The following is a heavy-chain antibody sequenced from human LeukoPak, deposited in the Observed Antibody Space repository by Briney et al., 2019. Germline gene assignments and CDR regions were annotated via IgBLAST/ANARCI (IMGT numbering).Heavy chain of an antibody. CDR1: GFTFGSSA. D-gene: IGHD6-13*01. CDR2: FSRSGPDT. Sequence: GGSLRLSCAASGFTFGSSAMSWVRQAPGKGPEWVSTFSRSGPDTYYADSVKGRFTIFRDNSKNTLYPQMNSLRAEDTAVYYCAKGSLGSWYYFDYWGQGTLVTVSS. CDR3: AKGSLGSWYYFDY. V-gene: IGHV3-23*01. J-gene: IGHJ4*02.